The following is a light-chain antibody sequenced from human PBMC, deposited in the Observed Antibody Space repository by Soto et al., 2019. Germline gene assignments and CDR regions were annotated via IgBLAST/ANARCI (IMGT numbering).Light chain of an antibody. CDR3: QTADNTGAWM. J-gene: IGLJ3*02. CDR2: RDT. V-gene: IGLV3-25*02. CDR1: SLTKQY. Sequence: SYELTQSPSMSVSPGQTAMITCSGDSLTKQYVFWYQQKPGQAPILVISRDTERPSWIPGRFSGSTSGTIVTLTITGVQAEDEADYYCQTADNTGAWMFGGGTKLTVL.